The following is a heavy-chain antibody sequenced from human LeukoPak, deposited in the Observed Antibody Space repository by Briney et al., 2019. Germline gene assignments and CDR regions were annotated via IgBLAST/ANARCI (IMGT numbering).Heavy chain of an antibody. J-gene: IGHJ4*02. Sequence: PSETLSLTCAVSGGPFSGYFWSWIRQPPGKGLEWIGEINHSGSTNYNPSLKSRVTISVDTSKNQFSLKLSSVTAADTAVYYCARHYGGNSLDYWGQGTLVTVSS. CDR2: INHSGST. CDR3: ARHYGGNSLDY. D-gene: IGHD4-23*01. CDR1: GGPFSGYF. V-gene: IGHV4-34*01.